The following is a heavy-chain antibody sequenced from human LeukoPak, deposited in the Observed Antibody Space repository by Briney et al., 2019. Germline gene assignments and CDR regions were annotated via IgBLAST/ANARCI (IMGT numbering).Heavy chain of an antibody. D-gene: IGHD3-16*01. CDR3: TRAPIPYDRSRTDYRFDP. CDR2: IYYSGST. CDR1: GGSISSYY. J-gene: IGHJ5*02. Sequence: SETLSLTCSVSGGSISSYYWSWIRQPPGKGLEWIGYIYYSGSTNYNPSLKSRVTISLDTSKTQFSLKLTSVTAADTAVYYCTRAPIPYDRSRTDYRFDPWGQGTLVTVAS. V-gene: IGHV4-59*01.